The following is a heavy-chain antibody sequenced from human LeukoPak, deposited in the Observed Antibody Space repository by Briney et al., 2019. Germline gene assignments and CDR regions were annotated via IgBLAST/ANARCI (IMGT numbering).Heavy chain of an antibody. CDR2: IYYSGST. D-gene: IGHD3-3*01. V-gene: IGHV4-39*07. CDR1: GGSISSSSYY. Sequence: SETLSLTCTVSGGSISSSSYYWGWIRQPPGKGLEWIGSIYYSGSTYYNPSLKSRVTISVDASKNQFSLKLSSVTAADTAVYYCARDATYDFWSGYFDAFDIWGQGTMVTVSS. CDR3: ARDATYDFWSGYFDAFDI. J-gene: IGHJ3*02.